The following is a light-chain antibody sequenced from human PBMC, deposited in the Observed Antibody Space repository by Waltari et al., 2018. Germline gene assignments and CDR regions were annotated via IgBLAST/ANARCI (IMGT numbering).Light chain of an antibody. J-gene: IGKJ1*01. V-gene: IGKV3-20*01. CDR1: QSVSRA. CDR2: GAS. Sequence: IVLPQPPGTLPSSPGESATPSCRASQSVSRALAWDQQNPGQAPRLLIYGASNRATGIPDRFSGSGSGTDFSLIISRLKPEDFAVYYCQHYVSLPVTFGQGTKVEIK. CDR3: QHYVSLPVT.